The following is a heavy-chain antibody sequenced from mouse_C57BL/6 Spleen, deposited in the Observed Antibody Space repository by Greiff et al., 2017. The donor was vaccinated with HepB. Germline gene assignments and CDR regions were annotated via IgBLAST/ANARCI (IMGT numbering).Heavy chain of an antibody. CDR1: GFTFSSYA. J-gene: IGHJ4*01. CDR3: TRDQGGYYPEDYAMDY. CDR2: ISSGGDYI. D-gene: IGHD2-3*01. Sequence: EVKLMESGEGLVKPGGSLKLSCAASGFTFSSYAMSWVRQTPEKRLEWVAYISSGGDYIYYADTVKGRFTISRDNARNTLYLQMSSLKSEDTAMYYCTRDQGGYYPEDYAMDYWGQGTSVTVSS. V-gene: IGHV5-9-1*02.